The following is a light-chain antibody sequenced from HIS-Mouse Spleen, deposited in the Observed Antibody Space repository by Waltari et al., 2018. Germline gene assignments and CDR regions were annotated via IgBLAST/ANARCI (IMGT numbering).Light chain of an antibody. V-gene: IGLV3-1*01. CDR3: QAWDSSTDVV. Sequence: SYELTQPPSVSVSPGQTASITCPGDNFGDQHAWWYQQKPGQSPVLVIYQDSKRPSGVPERFSGSNSGNTATLTISGTQAMDEADYYCQAWDSSTDVVFGGGTKLTVL. CDR1: NFGDQH. CDR2: QDS. J-gene: IGLJ2*01.